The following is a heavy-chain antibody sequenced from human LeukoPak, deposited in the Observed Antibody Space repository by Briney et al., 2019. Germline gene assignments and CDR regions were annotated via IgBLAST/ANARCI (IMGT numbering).Heavy chain of an antibody. CDR2: ILPADSDT. CDR1: GNTFTTYW. CDR3: ASGRFCNGGSCYDS. Sequence: GESLKISCQGSGNTFTTYWIGWVRQMPGKGLEWMGIILPADSDTRYSPSFQGQVTISADKSISTAYVQWSTLKASDTAIYYCASGRFCNGGSCYDSWGQGTLVTVSS. V-gene: IGHV5-51*01. D-gene: IGHD2-15*01. J-gene: IGHJ5*01.